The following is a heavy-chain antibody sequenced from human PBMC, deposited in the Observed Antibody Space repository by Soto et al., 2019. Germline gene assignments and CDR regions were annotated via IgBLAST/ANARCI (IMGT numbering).Heavy chain of an antibody. V-gene: IGHV4-30-4*01. CDR3: ARLLGYCSGGGCWYNWFDP. J-gene: IGHJ5*02. CDR2: IYYSGST. D-gene: IGHD2-15*01. Sequence: SETLSLTCTVSGGSISSGDYYWSWIRQPPGKGLEWIGYIYYSGSTYYNPSLKSRVTISVDTSKNQFSLKLSSVTAADTAVYYCARLLGYCSGGGCWYNWFDPWGQGTLVTVSS. CDR1: GGSISSGDYY.